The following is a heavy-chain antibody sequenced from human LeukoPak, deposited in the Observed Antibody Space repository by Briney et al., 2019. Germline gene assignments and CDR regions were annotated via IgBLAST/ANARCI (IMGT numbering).Heavy chain of an antibody. J-gene: IGHJ4*02. Sequence: ASVTVSCTASGYTFTSYAMNWVRQAPGQGLEWMGWINTNTGNPTYAQGFTGRFVFSLDTSVSTAYLQISSLKAEDTAVYYCARSEIICSSTSRSQYYFDYWGQGTLVTVSS. V-gene: IGHV7-4-1*02. CDR3: ARSEIICSSTSRSQYYFDY. CDR1: GYTFTSYA. CDR2: INTNTGNP. D-gene: IGHD2-2*01.